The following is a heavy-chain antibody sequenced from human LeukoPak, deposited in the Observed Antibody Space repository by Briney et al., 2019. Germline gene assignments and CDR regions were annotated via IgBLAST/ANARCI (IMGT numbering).Heavy chain of an antibody. CDR3: ARFTPQTVDP. CDR2: IYTSGST. CDR1: GGSISSGSYY. D-gene: IGHD1-14*01. V-gene: IGHV4-61*02. Sequence: PSQTLSLTCTVSGGSISSGSYYWSWIRQPAGKGLEWIGRIYTSGSTNYNPSLKSRVTISVDTSKNQFSLKLSSVTAADTAVYYYARFTPQTVDPWGQGTLATVSS. J-gene: IGHJ5*02.